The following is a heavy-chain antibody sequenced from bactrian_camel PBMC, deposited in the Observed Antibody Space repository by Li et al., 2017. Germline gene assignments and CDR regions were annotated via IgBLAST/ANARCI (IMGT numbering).Heavy chain of an antibody. V-gene: IGHV3S31*01. CDR2: IWTAGGRT. J-gene: IGHJ4*01. CDR3: TADRPSFGLLCGIWSARYNY. CDR1: GYTYSTSC. Sequence: VQLVESGGSSVQAGGSLRLSCVASGYTYSTSCMGWFRQAPGKEREGVAAIWTAGGRTDYTNSVKGRFTISHDVAKNTLYLQMNSLKPEDTAVYYCTADRPSFGLLCGIWSARYNYWGQGTQVTVS. D-gene: IGHD1*01.